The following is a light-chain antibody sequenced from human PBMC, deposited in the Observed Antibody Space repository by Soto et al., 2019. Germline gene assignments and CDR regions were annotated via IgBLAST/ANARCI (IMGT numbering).Light chain of an antibody. J-gene: IGKJ4*01. Sequence: EIVLTQSPGTLSLSPGERATLSCRASQNVAKNYLAWYQQKPGQAPRLLIDDASRRATGIPDRFSGSGSGTDLTLTISRLEPEDFAVYYCQQCSTTPLTFGGGTKVEI. CDR2: DAS. V-gene: IGKV3-20*01. CDR1: QNVAKNY. CDR3: QQCSTTPLT.